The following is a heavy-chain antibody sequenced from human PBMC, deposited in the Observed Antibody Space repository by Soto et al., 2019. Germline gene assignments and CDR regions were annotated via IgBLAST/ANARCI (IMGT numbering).Heavy chain of an antibody. CDR2: ISGSGGST. V-gene: IGHV3-23*01. CDR3: AKQLVRGVINADAFDI. D-gene: IGHD3-10*01. J-gene: IGHJ3*02. CDR1: GFTFSSYA. Sequence: EVQLLESGGGLVQPGGSLSLSCAASGFTFSSYAMSWVRQAPGKGLEWVSAISGSGGSTYYADSVKGRFTISRDNSKNTVYLQMKRLRAEDTAVYYCAKQLVRGVINADAFDIWGQGTMVTVSS.